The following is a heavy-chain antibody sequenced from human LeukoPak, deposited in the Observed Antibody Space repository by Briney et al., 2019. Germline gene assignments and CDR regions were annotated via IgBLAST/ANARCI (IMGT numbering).Heavy chain of an antibody. V-gene: IGHV3-74*01. D-gene: IGHD3-16*01. Sequence: GGSLRLSCAASGFTFSSHWMNWVRQAPGKGLVWVSRINIDGTSTNYADSVKGRFTISRDNAKNTLSLQMNSLRAEDTAVYYCARGRGTSSMHPRSSRLDYWGQGTLVTVSS. CDR1: GFTFSSHW. CDR3: ARGRGTSSMHPRSSRLDY. CDR2: INIDGTST. J-gene: IGHJ4*02.